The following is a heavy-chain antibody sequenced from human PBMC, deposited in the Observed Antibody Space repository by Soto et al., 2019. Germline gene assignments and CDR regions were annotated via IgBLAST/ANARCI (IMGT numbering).Heavy chain of an antibody. V-gene: IGHV1-69*01. CDR2: ITPILGSA. D-gene: IGHD1-26*01. Sequence: HVQLVQSGAEVRKPGSSVTISCKASGGPFSRYTFTWVRQAPGQGLEWMGGITPILGSANYAQKFQGRVTIPAEETTTSVKMQVRTLRSEDMAVFYIARNVASVGSTADSYYGMHAWGQGTSVIVSS. J-gene: IGHJ6*02. CDR1: GGPFSRYT. CDR3: ARNVASVGSTADSYYGMHA.